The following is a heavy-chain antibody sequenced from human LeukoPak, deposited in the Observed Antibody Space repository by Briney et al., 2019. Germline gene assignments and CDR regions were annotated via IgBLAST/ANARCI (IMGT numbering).Heavy chain of an antibody. Sequence: QAGGSLRLSCAASGFTFDDYTMHWVRQAPGKGLEWVSLISWDGGSTYYADSVKGRFTISRDNSKNSLYLQMNSLRTEDTALYYCAKDDDPLGQGYMDVWGRGTTVTISS. D-gene: IGHD3-16*01. J-gene: IGHJ6*03. CDR3: AKDDDPLGQGYMDV. CDR1: GFTFDDYT. V-gene: IGHV3-43*01. CDR2: ISWDGGST.